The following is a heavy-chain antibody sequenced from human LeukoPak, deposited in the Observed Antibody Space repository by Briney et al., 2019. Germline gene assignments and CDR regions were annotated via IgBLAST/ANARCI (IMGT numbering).Heavy chain of an antibody. CDR3: ARDPHRSKGGLGGLWY. J-gene: IGHJ4*02. D-gene: IGHD3-10*01. CDR2: IYSGGST. V-gene: IGHV3-53*01. CDR1: GFTVSSNY. Sequence: GGSLRLSCAASGFTVSSNYMSWVRQAPGKGLEWVSVIYSGGSTYFADSVKGRFTLSRDNSKNTLYLQMNSLRAEDTAVYYGARDPHRSKGGLGGLWYWGQGTLVTVSS.